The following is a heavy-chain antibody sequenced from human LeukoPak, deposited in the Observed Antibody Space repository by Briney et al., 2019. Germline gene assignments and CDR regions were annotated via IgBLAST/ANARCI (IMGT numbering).Heavy chain of an antibody. CDR2: ISSSGSTI. J-gene: IGHJ5*02. Sequence: GGSLRLSRAASGFTFSSYEMNWVRQAPGKGLEWVSYISSSGSTIYYADSVKGRFTISRDNAKNSLYLQMNSLRAEDTAVYYCARKSEWYDWFDPWGQGTLVTVSS. CDR1: GFTFSSYE. D-gene: IGHD3-3*01. CDR3: ARKSEWYDWFDP. V-gene: IGHV3-48*03.